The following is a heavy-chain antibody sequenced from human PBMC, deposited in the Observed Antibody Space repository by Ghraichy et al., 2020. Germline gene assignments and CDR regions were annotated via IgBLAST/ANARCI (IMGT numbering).Heavy chain of an antibody. CDR1: GGSISSSSYY. Sequence: SETLSLTCTVSGGSISSSSYYWGWIRQPPGKGLEWIGTISYSGSTYYNPSLKSRLTISVDTSKNQFSLKLRSVTAADTAVFYCARHAGGSREYDYWGQGTLVTVSS. CDR2: ISYSGST. D-gene: IGHD6-13*01. J-gene: IGHJ4*02. CDR3: ARHAGGSREYDY. V-gene: IGHV4-39*01.